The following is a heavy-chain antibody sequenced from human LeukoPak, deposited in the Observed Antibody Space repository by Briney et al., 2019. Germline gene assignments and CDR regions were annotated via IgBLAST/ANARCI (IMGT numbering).Heavy chain of an antibody. Sequence: GGPLRLSCAASGFTFSDYYMSWIRQAPGKGLEWVSYISSSSSYTNYADSVKGRFTISRDNAKNSLYLQMNSLRAEDTAVYYCARSIQVKWFDPWGQGTLVTVSS. CDR1: GFTFSDYY. CDR3: ARSIQVKWFDP. CDR2: ISSSSSYT. V-gene: IGHV3-11*03. J-gene: IGHJ5*02. D-gene: IGHD2-21*01.